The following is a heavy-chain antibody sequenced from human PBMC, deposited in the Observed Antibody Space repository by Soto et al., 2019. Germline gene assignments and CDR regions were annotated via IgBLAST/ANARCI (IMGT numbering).Heavy chain of an antibody. Sequence: QVQLVESGGGVVLAGRSLRLSCAASGFTFSSYGMHWVRQAPGKGLEWVAVISYDGSNKYYADSVKGLFTISRDNSKNTLYLQMNSLRAEDTAVYYCAKVIQGYYYYMHVWGKGTTVTVSS. CDR3: AKVIQGYYYYMHV. V-gene: IGHV3-30*18. CDR2: ISYDGSNK. J-gene: IGHJ6*03. CDR1: GFTFSSYG.